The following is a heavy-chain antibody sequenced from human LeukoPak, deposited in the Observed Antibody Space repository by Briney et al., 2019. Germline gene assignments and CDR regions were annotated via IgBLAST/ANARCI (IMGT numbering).Heavy chain of an antibody. J-gene: IGHJ4*02. CDR3: AKSGERRVPAAQIDY. V-gene: IGHV3-23*01. CDR1: GFTFSSFA. CDR2: IDSSAGST. Sequence: GGSLRLSCASSGFTFSSFAMSWVRQAPGKGLEWVSAIDSSAGSTYYADSVQGRFTISRDNSKNTLNLQMNSLRAEDTAVYYCAKSGERRVPAAQIDYWGQGTLVTVSS. D-gene: IGHD2-2*01.